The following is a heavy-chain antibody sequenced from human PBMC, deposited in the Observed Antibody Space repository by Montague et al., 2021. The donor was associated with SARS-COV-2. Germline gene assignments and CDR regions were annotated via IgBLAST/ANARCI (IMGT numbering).Heavy chain of an antibody. CDR1: GDSVSHDF. D-gene: IGHD1-26*01. V-gene: IGHV4-59*02. CDR3: VRDPAPSGSGTFYDY. CDR2: VYYSRSS. Sequence: SETLSLTCTVSGDSVSHDFWAWIRQPPGKGLEWIGYVYYSRSSSYNPSHRGRVSIAVDTSKNQFSLRLSTVTVADTAIYYCVRDPAPSGSGTFYDYWGQGTLVAVSS. J-gene: IGHJ4*02.